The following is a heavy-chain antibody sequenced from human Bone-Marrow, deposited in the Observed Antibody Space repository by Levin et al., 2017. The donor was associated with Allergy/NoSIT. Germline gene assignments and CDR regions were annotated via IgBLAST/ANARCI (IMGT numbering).Heavy chain of an antibody. D-gene: IGHD6-25*01. J-gene: IGHJ4*02. CDR1: GFNFRSYW. CDR3: VRESRPGY. CDR2: ITSDGSSE. Sequence: GGSLRLSCATSGFNFRSYWMHWVRQAPGKGLEWVSRITSDGSSETYADPVKGRFTISRDNGKNTLYLQMNSLRAEDSAMYFCVRESRPGYWGQGTLVTVSS. V-gene: IGHV3-74*01.